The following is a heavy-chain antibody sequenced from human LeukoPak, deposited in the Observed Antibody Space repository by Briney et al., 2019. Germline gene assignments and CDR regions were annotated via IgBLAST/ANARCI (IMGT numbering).Heavy chain of an antibody. J-gene: IGHJ3*02. Sequence: GGSLRLSCAASGFTFSSYAMHWVRQAPGKGLEWVAVISYDGSNKYYADSVKGRFTISRDNSKNTLYLQMNSLRAEDTAVYYCARVTRGSYNAFDIWGQGTMVTVSS. CDR1: GFTFSSYA. D-gene: IGHD1-26*01. CDR2: ISYDGSNK. CDR3: ARVTRGSYNAFDI. V-gene: IGHV3-30-3*01.